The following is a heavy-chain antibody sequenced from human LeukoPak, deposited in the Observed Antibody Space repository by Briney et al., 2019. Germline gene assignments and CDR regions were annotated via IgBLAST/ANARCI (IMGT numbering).Heavy chain of an antibody. CDR2: IKEDGSDK. J-gene: IGHJ6*04. V-gene: IGHV3-7*01. D-gene: IGHD3-16*01. CDR1: GFTFSDYW. CDR3: VRESSVWVGPGIGRPLDV. Sequence: GGSLRLSCAVSGFTFSDYWMTWVRQAPGRRLEWVANIKEDGSDKQYVDSVQGRFTISRDNAENSLYLQMNSLRAEDTTVYYCVRESSVWVGPGIGRPLDVWGKGTAVTVSS.